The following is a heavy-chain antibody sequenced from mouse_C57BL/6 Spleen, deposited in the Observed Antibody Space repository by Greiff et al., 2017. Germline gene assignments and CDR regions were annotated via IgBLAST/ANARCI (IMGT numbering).Heavy chain of an antibody. CDR1: GFSLTSYG. CDR3: ASHYYYGSSYFFAY. D-gene: IGHD1-1*01. V-gene: IGHV2-2*01. CDR2: IWSGGST. Sequence: VQLQQSGPGLVQPSQSLSITCTVSGFSLTSYGVHWVRQSPGKGLEWLGVIWSGGSTDYNAAFISRLSISKDNSKSQVFFKMNSLQADDTAIDYCASHYYYGSSYFFAYWGQGTLVTVSA. J-gene: IGHJ3*01.